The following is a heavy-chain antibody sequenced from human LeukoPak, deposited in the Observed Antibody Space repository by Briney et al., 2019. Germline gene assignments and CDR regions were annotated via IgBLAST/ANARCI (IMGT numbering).Heavy chain of an antibody. Sequence: GGSLRLSCAASGLTFSTSGMHWVRHAPGKGLEWVAFIQYDESDKYYAGSVRGRLTISRDNSKNTLYLQMNSLRAEGTAVYYCAREGGIIVAGKFDSWGQGTLVTVSS. CDR1: GLTFSTSG. CDR2: IQYDESDK. J-gene: IGHJ4*02. D-gene: IGHD6-19*01. V-gene: IGHV3-30*02. CDR3: AREGGIIVAGKFDS.